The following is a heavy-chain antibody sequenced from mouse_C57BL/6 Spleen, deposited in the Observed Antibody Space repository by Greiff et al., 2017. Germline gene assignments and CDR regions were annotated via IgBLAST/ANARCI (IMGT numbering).Heavy chain of an antibody. CDR1: GFTFSSYG. CDR3: ARPMGYSNFDY. CDR2: ISSGGSYT. D-gene: IGHD2-5*01. J-gene: IGHJ2*01. V-gene: IGHV5-6*02. Sequence: DVKLVESRGDLVKPGGSLKLSCAASGFTFSSYGMSWVRQTPDKRLEWVATISSGGSYTYYPDSVKGRFTISRDNAKNTLYLQMSSLKSEDTAMYYCARPMGYSNFDYWGQGTTLTVSS.